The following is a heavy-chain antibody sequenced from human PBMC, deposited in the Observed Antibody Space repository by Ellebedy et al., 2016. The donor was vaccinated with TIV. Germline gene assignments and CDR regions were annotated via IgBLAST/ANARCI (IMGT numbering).Heavy chain of an antibody. V-gene: IGHV1-2*02. CDR3: ARDQWQQLVRPYYYYGMGV. Sequence: ASVKVSCKVSGYTLTELSMHWVRQAPGQGLEWMGWINPNSGGTNYAQKFQGRVTMTRDTSISTAYMELSRLRSDDTAVYYCARDQWQQLVRPYYYYGMGVWGQGTTVTVSS. CDR1: GYTLTELS. CDR2: INPNSGGT. D-gene: IGHD6-6*01. J-gene: IGHJ6*02.